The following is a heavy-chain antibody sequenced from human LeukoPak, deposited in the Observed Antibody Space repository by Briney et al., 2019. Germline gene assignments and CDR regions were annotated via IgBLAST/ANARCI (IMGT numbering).Heavy chain of an antibody. D-gene: IGHD2-15*01. CDR1: GFTFSIAW. CDR2: INQNGSEK. Sequence: GGSLRLSCAASGFTFSIAWMTWVRQAPGKGLEWVANINQNGSEKYYVDSVKGRFTISRDNAKNSLYLQMNSLRAEDTAVYYCARLYCSGGSCSSSFDYWGQGTLVTVSS. CDR3: ARLYCSGGSCSSSFDY. J-gene: IGHJ4*02. V-gene: IGHV3-7*04.